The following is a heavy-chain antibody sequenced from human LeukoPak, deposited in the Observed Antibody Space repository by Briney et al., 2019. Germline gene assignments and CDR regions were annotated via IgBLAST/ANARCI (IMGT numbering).Heavy chain of an antibody. CDR1: GFSLSGSW. CDR2: SKYDGSTK. V-gene: IGHV3-74*01. CDR3: ARSDYFHN. J-gene: IGHJ3*01. Sequence: HPGGSLRLSCEASGFSLSGSWMHWVRQAPGKGLMWVSQSKYDGSTKSYAASVRGRFTISRDNAKNTLYLHMDSLRAEDTAVYYCARSDYFHNWGQGTMVVVSA. D-gene: IGHD3-10*01.